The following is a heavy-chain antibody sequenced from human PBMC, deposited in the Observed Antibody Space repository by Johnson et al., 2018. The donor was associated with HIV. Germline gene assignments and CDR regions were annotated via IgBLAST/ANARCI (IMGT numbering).Heavy chain of an antibody. D-gene: IGHD4-17*01. CDR2: ISYDGSNQ. V-gene: IGHV3-30*03. CDR1: GFTFSSYG. Sequence: QVQLVESGGGVVQPGRSLRLSCAASGFTFSSYGMHWVRQAPGKGLEWVAVISYDGSNQYYADSVKGRFTISRDNSKNTMYLQMNSLRAEDTAVYFCARDRGSGLRMGREGDAFDIWGQGTMVTVSS. J-gene: IGHJ3*02. CDR3: ARDRGSGLRMGREGDAFDI.